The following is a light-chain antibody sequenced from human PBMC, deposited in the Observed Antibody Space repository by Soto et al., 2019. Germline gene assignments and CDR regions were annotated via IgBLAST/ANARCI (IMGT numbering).Light chain of an antibody. CDR1: QSVSSN. J-gene: IGKJ5*01. CDR2: DAS. V-gene: IGKV3-20*01. Sequence: EIVMTQSPATLSVSPGERATLSCRASQSVSSNLAWYQQKPGQAPRLLIYDASSRATGIPDRFSGTGSGTDFTLTISRLEPEDFAVYFCQQYVKSPITFGQGTRLEIK. CDR3: QQYVKSPIT.